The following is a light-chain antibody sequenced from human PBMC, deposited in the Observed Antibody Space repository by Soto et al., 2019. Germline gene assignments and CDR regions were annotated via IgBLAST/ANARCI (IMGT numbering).Light chain of an antibody. V-gene: IGLV1-40*01. Sequence: QSVLTQPPSVSVAPGQRVTISCTGSSSNIGAGSDVHWYQQLPGTAPKLLIYGNSNRPAGVPDRFSGSKSGTSASLAITGLQAADEGDYYCSSYTNTPRVNYVFGTGTKLTVL. CDR3: SSYTNTPRVNYV. J-gene: IGLJ1*01. CDR1: SSNIGAGSD. CDR2: GNS.